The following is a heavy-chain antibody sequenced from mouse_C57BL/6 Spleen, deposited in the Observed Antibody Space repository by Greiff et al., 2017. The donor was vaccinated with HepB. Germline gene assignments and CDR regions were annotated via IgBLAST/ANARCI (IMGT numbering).Heavy chain of an antibody. CDR1: GFTFSSYA. V-gene: IGHV5-9-1*02. J-gene: IGHJ3*01. D-gene: IGHD1-1*01. CDR2: ISSGGDYI. CDR3: TRDEAHYYGSSAWFAY. Sequence: EVKLMESGEGLVKPGGSLKLSCAASGFTFSSYAMSWVRQTPEKRLEWVAYISSGGDYIYYADTVNGRFTISRDNARNTLYLHMSSLKSEDTAMYDCTRDEAHYYGSSAWFAYWGQGTLVTVSA.